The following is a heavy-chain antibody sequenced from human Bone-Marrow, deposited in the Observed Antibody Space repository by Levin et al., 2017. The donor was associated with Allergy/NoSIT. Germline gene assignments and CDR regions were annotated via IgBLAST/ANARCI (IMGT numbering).Heavy chain of an antibody. D-gene: IGHD4-17*01. J-gene: IGHJ4*02. V-gene: IGHV5-51*01. CDR2: IYPGDSES. Sequence: GESLKISCKGSGYSFSSFWIAWVRQMPGKGLEWMGVIYPGDSESRYSPSFQGQVTLSVDKSISPAYLQWRGLKASDPAMYYCARVSYFGDYVGGKEFDYWGQGTLVTVSS. CDR1: GYSFSSFW. CDR3: ARVSYFGDYVGGKEFDY.